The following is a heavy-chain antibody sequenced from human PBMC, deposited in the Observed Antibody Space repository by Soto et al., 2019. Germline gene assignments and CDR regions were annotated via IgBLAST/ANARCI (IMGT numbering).Heavy chain of an antibody. CDR2: IYYSGST. CDR1: GGSISSSSYY. V-gene: IGHV4-39*01. CDR3: ARPSSGWYYFDY. J-gene: IGHJ4*02. D-gene: IGHD6-19*01. Sequence: SETLSLTCTVSGGSISSSSYYWGWIRQPPGKGLEWIGSIYYSGSTYYNPSLKSRVTISVDTSKNQFSLKLSSVTAADTAVYYCARPSSGWYYFDYWGQGTLVTVSS.